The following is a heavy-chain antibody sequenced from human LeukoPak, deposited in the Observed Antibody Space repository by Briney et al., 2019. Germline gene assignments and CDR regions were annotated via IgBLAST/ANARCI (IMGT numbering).Heavy chain of an antibody. CDR1: GFTFSSYA. CDR3: AEEVEATTEA. J-gene: IGHJ4*02. V-gene: IGHV3-30-3*01. CDR2: ISYDGSNK. Sequence: GRSLRLSCAASGFTFSSYAMHWVRQAPGKGLEWVAVISYDGSNKYYADSVKGRFTISRDNSKNTLYLQMNSLRAEDTAVYYCAEEVEATTEAWGQGTLVTVSS. D-gene: IGHD1-26*01.